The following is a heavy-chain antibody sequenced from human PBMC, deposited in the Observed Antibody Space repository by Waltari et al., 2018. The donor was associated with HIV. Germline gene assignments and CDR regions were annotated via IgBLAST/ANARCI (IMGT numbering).Heavy chain of an antibody. CDR3: ARGQFSDPFDY. V-gene: IGHV3-21*01. CDR2: VTSSNSFR. CDR1: GFTFSSYT. Sequence: EVQLVESGGGLVKPGESLRLSCAASGFTFSSYTMNWVRQAPGEWLEGGSSVTSSNSFRYYADSGRGRFTISRDNAKNSLYLEMNSLRAEDTAVYYCARGQFSDPFDYWGQGTLVTVSS. J-gene: IGHJ4*02.